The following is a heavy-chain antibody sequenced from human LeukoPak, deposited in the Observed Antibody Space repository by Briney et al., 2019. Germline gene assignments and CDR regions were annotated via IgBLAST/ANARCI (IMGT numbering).Heavy chain of an antibody. CDR3: AREWGRIAVAGGPGY. D-gene: IGHD6-19*01. V-gene: IGHV3-33*01. Sequence: GGSLRLSCEVSGFIFSNYGMHWVRQAPGKGLEWVALIWYDGRTKFHADSVRGRFTIFRDNSANTLYLQMSSLRVEDTAVYYCAREWGRIAVAGGPGYWGQGALVTVSS. J-gene: IGHJ4*02. CDR2: IWYDGRTK. CDR1: GFIFSNYG.